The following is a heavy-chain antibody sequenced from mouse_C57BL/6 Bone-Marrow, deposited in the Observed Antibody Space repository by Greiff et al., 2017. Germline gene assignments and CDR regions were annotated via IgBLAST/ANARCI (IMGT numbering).Heavy chain of an antibody. D-gene: IGHD1-1*01. J-gene: IGHJ4*01. CDR1: GFSLTSYG. CDR2: ICSGGST. CDR3: ARNDYGSSYGAMDY. V-gene: IGHV2-2*01. Sequence: VMLVESGPGLVQPSQSLSITCTVSGFSLTSYGVHWVRQSPGKGLEWLGVICSGGSTDYNAAFISRLSISKDNSKSQVFFKMNSLQADDTAIYYCARNDYGSSYGAMDYWGQGTSVTVSS.